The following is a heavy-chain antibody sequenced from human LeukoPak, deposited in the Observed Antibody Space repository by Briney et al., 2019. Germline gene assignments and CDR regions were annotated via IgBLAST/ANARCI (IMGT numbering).Heavy chain of an antibody. CDR2: ISGSGSGYSA. Sequence: GASLRLSCAASGFGFSSFAMTWVRQAPGKGLEWVSVISGSGSGYSAHYADSVKGRFSISRDNPKNTMYLQMNSLRVEDTAVYYCAKDLGWSPKYYFDYWGQGTLVTVSS. CDR1: GFGFSSFA. J-gene: IGHJ4*02. CDR3: AKDLGWSPKYYFDY. V-gene: IGHV3-23*01. D-gene: IGHD2-15*01.